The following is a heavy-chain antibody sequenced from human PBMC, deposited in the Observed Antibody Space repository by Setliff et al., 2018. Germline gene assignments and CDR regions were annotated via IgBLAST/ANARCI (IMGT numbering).Heavy chain of an antibody. Sequence: SETLSLTCTVSGASLSSGTYYWGWIRQPPGKGLEWIGRIYYRGDTYYNASLKGRLTISVDTAQNQFSLSLRSVTAADTAVYYCATDGPVLNGDYISWGQGTLVTVSS. CDR2: IYYRGDT. CDR1: GASLSSGTYY. J-gene: IGHJ5*02. D-gene: IGHD3-10*01. V-gene: IGHV4-39*07. CDR3: ATDGPVLNGDYIS.